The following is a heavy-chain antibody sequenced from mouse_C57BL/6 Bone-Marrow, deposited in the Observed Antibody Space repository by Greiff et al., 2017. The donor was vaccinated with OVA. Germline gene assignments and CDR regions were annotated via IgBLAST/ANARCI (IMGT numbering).Heavy chain of an antibody. Sequence: EVKLVESVAELVRPGASVKLSCTASGFNIKNTYMHWVKQRPEQGLEWIGRIDPANGNTKYAPKFQGKATITADTSSNTAYLQLSSLTSEDTAIYYCARGVPARDYAMDYWGQGTSVTVSS. D-gene: IGHD3-3*01. CDR2: IDPANGNT. J-gene: IGHJ4*01. CDR3: ARGVPARDYAMDY. CDR1: GFNIKNTY. V-gene: IGHV14-3*01.